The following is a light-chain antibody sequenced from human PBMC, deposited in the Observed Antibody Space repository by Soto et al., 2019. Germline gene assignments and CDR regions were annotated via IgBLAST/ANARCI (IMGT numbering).Light chain of an antibody. Sequence: EIVLTQSPGTLSLSPGERVTLSCRASQSVTSSNLAWYQQKPGQAPSLLISGASTMATGIPDRFIGSGSGTDFTLTISRLEPEDFAVYYCQQYDTSPLTVGGGTKVEI. V-gene: IGKV3-20*01. CDR1: QSVTSSN. CDR3: QQYDTSPLT. J-gene: IGKJ4*01. CDR2: GAS.